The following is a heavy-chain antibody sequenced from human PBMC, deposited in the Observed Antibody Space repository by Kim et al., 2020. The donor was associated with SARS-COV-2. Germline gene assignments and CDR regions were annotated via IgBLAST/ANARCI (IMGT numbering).Heavy chain of an antibody. CDR3: ARVGGTSYGMDV. J-gene: IGHJ6*02. D-gene: IGHD1-7*01. V-gene: IGHV4-59*01. Sequence: STPPLKSRVPLSVDTSKNQFSLKLSSVTAADTAVYYCARVGGTSYGMDVWGQGTTVTVSS.